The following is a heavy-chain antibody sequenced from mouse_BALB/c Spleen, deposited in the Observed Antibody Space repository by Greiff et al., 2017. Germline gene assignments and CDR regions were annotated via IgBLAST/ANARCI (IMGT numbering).Heavy chain of an antibody. CDR1: GFNIKDTY. Sequence: EVQLQQSGAELVKPGASVKLSCTASGFNIKDTYMHWVKQRPEQGLEWIGRIDPANGNTKYDPKFQGKATITADTSSNTAYLQLSSLTSEDTAVHYCAREEGPPFFDYWGQGTTLTVSS. CDR3: AREEGPPFFDY. CDR2: IDPANGNT. V-gene: IGHV14-3*02. J-gene: IGHJ2*01.